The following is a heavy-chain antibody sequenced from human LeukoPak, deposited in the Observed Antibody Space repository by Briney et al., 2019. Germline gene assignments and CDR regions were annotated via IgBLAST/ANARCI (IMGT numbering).Heavy chain of an antibody. CDR2: ISGSGGST. CDR3: AKAYRGLRSSSLVAYYFDY. D-gene: IGHD5-12*01. V-gene: IGHV3-23*01. Sequence: GGSLRLSCAASGFTFSSYAMSWVRQAPGKGLEWVSAISGSGGSTYYADSVKGRFTISRDNSKNTLYLQMNSLRAEDTAVYYCAKAYRGLRSSSLVAYYFDYWGQGTLVTVSS. CDR1: GFTFSSYA. J-gene: IGHJ4*02.